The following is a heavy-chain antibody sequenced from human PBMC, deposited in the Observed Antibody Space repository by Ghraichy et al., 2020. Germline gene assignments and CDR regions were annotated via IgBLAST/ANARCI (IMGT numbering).Heavy chain of an antibody. CDR1: GGSISSYY. CDR3: ARGSEVWWLPGAFDY. J-gene: IGHJ4*02. D-gene: IGHD2-8*02. Sequence: SETLSLTCTVSGGSISSYYWSWIRQPPGKGLEWIGYIYYSGSTNYNPSLKSRVTISVDTSKNQFSLKLSSVTAADTAVYYCARGSEVWWLPGAFDYWGQGTLVTVSS. CDR2: IYYSGST. V-gene: IGHV4-59*01.